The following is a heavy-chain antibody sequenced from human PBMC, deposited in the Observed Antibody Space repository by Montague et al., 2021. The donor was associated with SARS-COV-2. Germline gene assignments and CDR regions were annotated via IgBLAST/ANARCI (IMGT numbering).Heavy chain of an antibody. CDR2: IKRDGSAK. V-gene: IGHV3-7*01. CDR3: ARLGRIAAGAGDAFDF. D-gene: IGHD6-13*01. Sequence: SLRLSCAASGFTFSTYWMSWVRQAPGEGLEWVANIKRDGSAKYYVDSVKGRFTISRDNSKNSLYLQMNSLTAEDTAVYFCARLGRIAAGAGDAFDFWGQGTMATVSS. CDR1: GFTFSTYW. J-gene: IGHJ3*01.